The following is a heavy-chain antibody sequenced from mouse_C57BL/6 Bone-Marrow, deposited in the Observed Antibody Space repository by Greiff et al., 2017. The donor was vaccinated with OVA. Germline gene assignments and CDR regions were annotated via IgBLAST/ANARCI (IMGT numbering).Heavy chain of an antibody. V-gene: IGHV5-6*01. J-gene: IGHJ4*01. D-gene: IGHD1-1*01. CDR1: GFTFSSYG. CDR3: ARKYYYGSTFYAMDY. CDR2: ISSGGSYT. Sequence: EVQLQESGGDLVKPGGSLKLSCAASGFTFSSYGMSWVRQTPDKRLEWVATISSGGSYTYYPDSVKGRFTISRDNAKNTLYLQMSILKSEDTAMYYCARKYYYGSTFYAMDYWGQGTSVTVSS.